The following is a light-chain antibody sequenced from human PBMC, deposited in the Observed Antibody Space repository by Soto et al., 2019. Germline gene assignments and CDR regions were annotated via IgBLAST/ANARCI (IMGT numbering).Light chain of an antibody. J-gene: IGKJ1*01. CDR2: GAS. CDR3: QQYGSSSWT. V-gene: IGKV3-20*01. CDR1: QSVSSSY. Sequence: EIVLTQSPGTLALSPGERATLSCRASQSVSSSYLAWYQQKPGQAPRLLIYGASSRATGIPDRFSDSGSGTDFTLTISRLEHEDFAVYYCQQYGSSSWTFGQGTKVEIK.